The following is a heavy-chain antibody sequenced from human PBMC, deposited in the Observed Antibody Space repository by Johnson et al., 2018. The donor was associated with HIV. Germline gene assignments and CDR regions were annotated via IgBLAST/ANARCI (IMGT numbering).Heavy chain of an antibody. V-gene: IGHV3-NL1*01. D-gene: IGHD7-27*01. J-gene: IGHJ3*02. CDR2: ISGSGGST. CDR3: ARDPTTHYSRLTGDFGAFDI. CDR1: GFTFSSYG. Sequence: QVQLVESGGGVVQPGRSLRLSCAASGFTFSSYGMHWVRQAPGKGLEWVSAISGSGGSTYYADSVKGRFTISRDNSKNTLYLQMNSLRAEDTAVYYCARDPTTHYSRLTGDFGAFDIWGHGTLVTVSS.